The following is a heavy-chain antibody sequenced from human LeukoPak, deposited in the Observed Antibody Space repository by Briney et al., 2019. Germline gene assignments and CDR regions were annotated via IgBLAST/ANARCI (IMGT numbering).Heavy chain of an antibody. J-gene: IGHJ4*02. CDR2: INPNSGGT. V-gene: IGHV1-2*02. CDR1: GYTFTGYY. Sequence: KSGGSLRLSCAVSGYTFTGYYMHWVRQAPGQGLEWMGWINPNSGGTNYAQKFQGRVTMTRDTSISTAYMELSRLRSDDTAVYYCARDSSGTNLDYWGQGTLVTVSS. D-gene: IGHD2-2*01. CDR3: ARDSSGTNLDY.